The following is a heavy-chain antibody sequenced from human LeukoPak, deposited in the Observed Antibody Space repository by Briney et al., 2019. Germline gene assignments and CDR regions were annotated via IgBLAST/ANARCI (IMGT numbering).Heavy chain of an antibody. CDR1: GGSISSSGNY. CDR3: GRHGGAVAGSAYY. CDR2: IYYSGST. Sequence: SETLSLTCSVSGGSISSSGNYWVWIRQPPGKGLEWIGSIYYSGSTYYNPSLKSRVTISVDTSKNQFSLKLSSVTAADTAVYYCGRHGGAVAGSAYYWGQGILVTVSS. V-gene: IGHV4-39*01. D-gene: IGHD6-19*01. J-gene: IGHJ4*02.